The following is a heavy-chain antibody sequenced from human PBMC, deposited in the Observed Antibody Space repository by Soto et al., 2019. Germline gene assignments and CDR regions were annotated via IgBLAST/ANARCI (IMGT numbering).Heavy chain of an antibody. CDR3: ARVATTVAAWFVP. D-gene: IGHD5-12*01. J-gene: IGHJ5*02. Sequence: VRLQESGPGLVKPSETLSLTCTVSGGSLFNYYWSWIRQPAGKGLEWIGHIYINGSTNYNPPLASRVAMSLDTSKKQFSLKRHSVTAADTAMYYCARVATTVAAWFVPRGPGTLVSVSS. CDR2: IYINGST. V-gene: IGHV4-4*07. CDR1: GGSLFNYY.